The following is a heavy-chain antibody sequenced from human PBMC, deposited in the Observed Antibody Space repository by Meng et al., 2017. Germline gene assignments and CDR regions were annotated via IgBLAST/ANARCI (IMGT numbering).Heavy chain of an antibody. CDR3: ARGRDSGYDRPAPGWGFDP. D-gene: IGHD5-12*01. Sequence: QGRFAQWGAGLSNPSGSLALTCAVYGGHFRGYSGSWNRQPPGKGLEWIGEINHSGSTNYNPSLKSRVTISVDTSKNQFSLKLSSVTAADTAVYYCARGRDSGYDRPAPGWGFDPWGQGTLVTVSS. J-gene: IGHJ5*02. CDR2: INHSGST. V-gene: IGHV4-34*01. CDR1: GGHFRGYS.